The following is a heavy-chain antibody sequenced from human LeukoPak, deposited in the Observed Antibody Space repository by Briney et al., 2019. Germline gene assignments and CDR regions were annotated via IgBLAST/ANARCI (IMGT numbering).Heavy chain of an antibody. CDR2: IYNSGST. Sequence: KSSETLSLTCAVSGGSISSYYWSWIRQPPGKGLEWIGYIYNSGSTNYNPSLKSRVTMSVDTSKNQFSPKLSSVTAADTAVYYCARGYFDWFIRYYYMDVWGKGTTVTISS. CDR1: GGSISSYY. CDR3: ARGYFDWFIRYYYMDV. D-gene: IGHD3-9*01. V-gene: IGHV4-59*01. J-gene: IGHJ6*03.